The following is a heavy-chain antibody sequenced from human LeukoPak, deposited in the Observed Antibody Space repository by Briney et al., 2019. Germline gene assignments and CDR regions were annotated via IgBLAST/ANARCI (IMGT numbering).Heavy chain of an antibody. V-gene: IGHV1-18*01. D-gene: IGHD3-3*01. CDR3: ARGSLYDFWSGYYETYFDY. CDR2: ISAYNGNT. CDR1: GYTFTSYG. Sequence: APVKVSCKASGYTFTSYGISWVRQAPGQGLEWMGRISAYNGNTNYAQKLQGRVTMTTDTSTSTAYMELRSLRSDDTAVYYCARGSLYDFWSGYYETYFDYWGQGTLVTVSS. J-gene: IGHJ4*02.